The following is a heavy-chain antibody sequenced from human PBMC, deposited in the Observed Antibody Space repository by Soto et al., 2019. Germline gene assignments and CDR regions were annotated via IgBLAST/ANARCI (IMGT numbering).Heavy chain of an antibody. V-gene: IGHV4-34*01. CDR3: STYYYGSGSYPSKYYFDY. CDR2: INHSGST. Sequence: PSETLSPTCAVYGGSFSGYYWSWIRQPPGKGLEWIGEINHSGSTNYNPSLKSRVTISVDTSKNQFSLKLSSVTAADTAVYYCSTYYYGSGSYPSKYYFDYWGQGTLVTVSS. CDR1: GGSFSGYY. J-gene: IGHJ4*02. D-gene: IGHD3-10*01.